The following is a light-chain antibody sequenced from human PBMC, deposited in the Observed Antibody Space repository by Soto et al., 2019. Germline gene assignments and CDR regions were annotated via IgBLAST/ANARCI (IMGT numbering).Light chain of an antibody. Sequence: SALTQPPSVSGSPGQSVTISCTVTSSDVGDYEHVSWYQQAPGTAPKLIIFDVTNRPSGVPDRFSGSKSGNTPSLTIFGLQAEDEADYYCSLYTSSSTWVFGGGTKVTVL. CDR1: SSDVGDYEH. CDR3: SLYTSSSTWV. J-gene: IGLJ3*02. CDR2: DVT. V-gene: IGLV2-18*01.